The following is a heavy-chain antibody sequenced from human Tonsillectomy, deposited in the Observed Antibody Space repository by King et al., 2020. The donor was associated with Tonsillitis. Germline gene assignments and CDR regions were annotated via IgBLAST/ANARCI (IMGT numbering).Heavy chain of an antibody. J-gene: IGHJ3*02. CDR3: ATPGHSSRYWAFDI. V-gene: IGHV3-53*04. CDR1: EFAVNSNY. D-gene: IGHD6-13*01. CDR2: IYSDGRT. Sequence: VQLVESGGGLVQPGGSLRLSCAPSEFAVNSNYMSWVRQAPGKGLEWVSLIYSDGRTTYADSVKGRFTISRHDSKNMLYLQMNSLRDDDTAVYYCATPGHSSRYWAFDIWGQGTSVTVSS.